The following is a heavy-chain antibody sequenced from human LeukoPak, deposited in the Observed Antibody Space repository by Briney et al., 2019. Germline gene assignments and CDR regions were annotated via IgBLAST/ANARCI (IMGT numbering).Heavy chain of an antibody. J-gene: IGHJ3*01. Sequence: GGSLRLSCAASGFTFSSYEMNWVRQAPGKGLEWISYITNSGSTKYYTDSVKGRLTISRDNTRNSLYLQMSSLRAEDTAIYYCARDLYAFDLWGQGTLVTVSS. V-gene: IGHV3-48*03. CDR3: ARDLYAFDL. CDR1: GFTFSSYE. CDR2: ITNSGSTK.